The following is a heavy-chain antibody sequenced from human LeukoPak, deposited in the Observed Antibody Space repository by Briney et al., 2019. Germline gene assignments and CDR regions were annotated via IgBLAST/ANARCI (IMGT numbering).Heavy chain of an antibody. V-gene: IGHV4-59*10. Sequence: SETLSLTCAVYGGSFSGYYCSWIRQPPGKGLEWIGRIYTSGSTNYNPSLKSRVTMSVDTSKNQFSLKLSSVTAADTAVYYCAGGYDSSGYYAFDIWGQGTMVTVSS. CDR3: AGGYDSSGYYAFDI. J-gene: IGHJ3*02. D-gene: IGHD3-22*01. CDR1: GGSFSGYY. CDR2: IYTSGST.